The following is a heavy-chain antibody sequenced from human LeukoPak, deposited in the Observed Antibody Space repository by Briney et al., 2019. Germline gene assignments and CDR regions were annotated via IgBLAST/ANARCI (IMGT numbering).Heavy chain of an antibody. J-gene: IGHJ4*02. CDR2: ISSSSSYI. Sequence: GGSLRLSCAASGFTFSSYWMTWVRQAPGKGLEWVSSISSSSSYIYYADSVKGRFTISRDNAKNSLYLQMNSLRAEDTAVYYCARAGPCHDYWGQGTLVTVSS. CDR1: GFTFSSYW. V-gene: IGHV3-21*01. CDR3: ARAGPCHDY.